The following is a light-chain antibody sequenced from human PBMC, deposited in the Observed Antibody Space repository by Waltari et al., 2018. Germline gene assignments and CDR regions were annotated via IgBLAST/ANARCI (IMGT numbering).Light chain of an antibody. Sequence: QSVLTQPPSVSGAPGQRVTISCTGSSSNIGAGYDVHWYQQLPGTAPKLLIYLNNSRPSGVPDRFSGSKSGTSASLAITGLQAEDEADYYCQSYDSSLSASVFGGGTKLTVL. J-gene: IGLJ3*02. V-gene: IGLV1-40*01. CDR3: QSYDSSLSASV. CDR1: SSNIGAGYD. CDR2: LNN.